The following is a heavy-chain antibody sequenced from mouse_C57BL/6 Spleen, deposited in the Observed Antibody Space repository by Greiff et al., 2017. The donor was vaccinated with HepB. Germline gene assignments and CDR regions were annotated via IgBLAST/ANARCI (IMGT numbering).Heavy chain of an antibody. CDR3: ARGYYGSNLFAY. J-gene: IGHJ3*01. CDR1: GYTFTDYN. Sequence: EVKLVESGPELVKPGASVKIPCKASGYTFTDYNMDWVKQSHGKSLEWIGDINPNNGGTIYNQKFKGKATLTVDKSSSTAYMELRSLTSEDTAVYYCARGYYGSNLFAYWGQGTLVTVSA. V-gene: IGHV1-18*01. D-gene: IGHD1-1*01. CDR2: INPNNGGT.